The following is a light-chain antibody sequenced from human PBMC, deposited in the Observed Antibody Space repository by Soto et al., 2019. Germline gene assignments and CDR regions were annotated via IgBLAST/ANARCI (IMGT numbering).Light chain of an antibody. V-gene: IGLV2-14*01. CDR2: EVS. CDR3: SSYSSSSTLFV. Sequence: QSALTXPASVSGSPGQSITISCTGTSSDVGAYKYVSWYQQHPGKAPKVMIYEVSNRPSGVSNRFSGSKSGNTASLTISGLQAEDEADYFCSSYSSSSTLFVFGTGTKVTVL. CDR1: SSDVGAYKY. J-gene: IGLJ1*01.